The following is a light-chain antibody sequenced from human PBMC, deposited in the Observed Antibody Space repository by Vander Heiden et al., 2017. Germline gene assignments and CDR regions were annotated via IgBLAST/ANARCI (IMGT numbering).Light chain of an antibody. V-gene: IGKV3-11*01. Sequence: EIVLTQSPATLSLSPGERATLSCRASQSVSSYLAWYQKKPGQAPRLLIYDASNRATGIKARFSGSGYGTDFNLTISSREPEDFAVYYCQQRSNGPPMYTFGQGTKLEIK. CDR3: QQRSNGPPMYT. CDR1: QSVSSY. J-gene: IGKJ2*01. CDR2: DAS.